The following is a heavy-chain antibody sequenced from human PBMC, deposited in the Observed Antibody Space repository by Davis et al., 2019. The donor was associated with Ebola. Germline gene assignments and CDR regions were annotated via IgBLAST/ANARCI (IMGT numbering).Heavy chain of an antibody. Sequence: AASVKVSCKASGYTFSNYYMHWVRQAPGQGLEWMGIINPSGGGSSYAQKFQGRVTMTRDTSTSTVYMELSSLRSEDTAVYYCARGFTMGNYWGQGTLVTVSS. V-gene: IGHV1-46*01. CDR1: GYTFSNYY. D-gene: IGHD3-10*01. CDR3: ARGFTMGNY. CDR2: INPSGGGS. J-gene: IGHJ4*02.